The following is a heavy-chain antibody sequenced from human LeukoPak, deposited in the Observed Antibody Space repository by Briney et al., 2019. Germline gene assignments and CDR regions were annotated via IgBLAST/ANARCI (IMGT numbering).Heavy chain of an antibody. J-gene: IGHJ4*02. CDR2: IYSGGST. CDR1: GFTFSSYG. D-gene: IGHD3-10*01. Sequence: GGSLRLSCAASGFTFSSYGMHWVRQAPGKGLEWVSVIYSGGSTYYADSVKGRFTISRHNSKNTLYLQMNSLRAEDTAVYYCARSRYYGSGSPLGDYWGQGTLVTVSS. CDR3: ARSRYYGSGSPLGDY. V-gene: IGHV3-53*04.